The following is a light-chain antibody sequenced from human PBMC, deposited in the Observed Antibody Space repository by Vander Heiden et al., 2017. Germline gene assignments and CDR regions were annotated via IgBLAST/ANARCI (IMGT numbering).Light chain of an antibody. V-gene: IGKV1-39*01. Sequence: DIQMTQSPSSLSASLGDRVTITCRTSQSIGVYLNWYQQKPGKAPNLLNYIASSLQTGVPPRFSGSGSGIDFTLTISSLQPEDSATYYCQQTYTTPQTFGGGTKVEIK. CDR1: QSIGVY. J-gene: IGKJ4*01. CDR2: IAS. CDR3: QQTYTTPQT.